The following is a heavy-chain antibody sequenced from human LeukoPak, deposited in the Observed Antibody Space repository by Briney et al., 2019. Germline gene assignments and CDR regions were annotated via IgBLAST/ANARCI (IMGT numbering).Heavy chain of an antibody. V-gene: IGHV4-34*01. D-gene: IGHD2-2*02. J-gene: IGHJ4*02. CDR1: GGSFSGYY. CDR2: INHSGST. CDR3: ARGGPPRYCSSTSCYRWNFDY. Sequence: SETLSLTCAVYGGSFSGYYWNWIRQPPGKGLEWIGEINHSGSTNYNPSLKSRVTISVDTSKNQFSLKLSSVTAADTAVYYCARGGPPRYCSSTSCYRWNFDYWGQGTLVTVSS.